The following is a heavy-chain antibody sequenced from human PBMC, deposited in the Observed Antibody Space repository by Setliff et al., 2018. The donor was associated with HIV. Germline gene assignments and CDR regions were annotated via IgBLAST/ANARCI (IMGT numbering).Heavy chain of an antibody. CDR1: GGSISSYY. CDR2: IYDSGST. CDR3: ALDPGYRRDY. D-gene: IGHD5-12*01. Sequence: SETLSLTCTVSGGSISSYYWSWIRQPPGKGLEWIGYIYDSGSTNYNPSLKSRVTMSVDTSKNQFSLNLGSVTAADTAVYYCALDPGYRRDYWGQGTLVTVSS. J-gene: IGHJ4*02. V-gene: IGHV4-59*08.